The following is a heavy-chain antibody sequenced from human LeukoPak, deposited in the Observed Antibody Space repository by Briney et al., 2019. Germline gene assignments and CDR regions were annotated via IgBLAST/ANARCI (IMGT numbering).Heavy chain of an antibody. J-gene: IGHJ3*02. CDR2: ISYDGRNK. CDR1: GFTFSRYA. V-gene: IGHV3-30*04. CDR3: ARAQRQWYTSDAFDI. D-gene: IGHD6-19*01. Sequence: PGGSLRLSCAASGFTFSRYAMHWVRQAPGKGLEWVAVISYDGRNKYYADSVKGRFTISRDNLENTLYLQMNSLRAEDTAVYYCARAQRQWYTSDAFDIWGQGTMVTVSS.